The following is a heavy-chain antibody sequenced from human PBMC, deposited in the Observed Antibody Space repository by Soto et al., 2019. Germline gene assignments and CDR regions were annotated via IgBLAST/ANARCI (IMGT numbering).Heavy chain of an antibody. V-gene: IGHV1-3*01. CDR1: GYTFRSYA. CDR3: ASSYSNYALIDYYYGMDV. D-gene: IGHD4-4*01. Sequence: QVQLVQSGAEVKKPGASVKVSCKASGYTFRSYAMHWVRQAPGQRLEWMGWINAGNGNTKYSQKFQGRVTITRDTSASTAYMELSSLRAEDTAVYYCASSYSNYALIDYYYGMDVWGQGTTVTVSS. J-gene: IGHJ6*02. CDR2: INAGNGNT.